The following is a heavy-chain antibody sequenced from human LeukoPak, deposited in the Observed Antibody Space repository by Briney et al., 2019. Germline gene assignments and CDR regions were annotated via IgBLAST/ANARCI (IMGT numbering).Heavy chain of an antibody. Sequence: SETLSLTCAVSGVSFNDYYWSWVRQTPGKGLEWIGEINHSGYTNDSPSLKSRVTLSIDASRNQFSLNLRSVTVADAGIYFCTRMTSGHDYWGQGTLVTVSS. CDR1: GVSFNDYY. CDR3: TRMTSGHDY. V-gene: IGHV4-34*01. CDR2: INHSGYT. J-gene: IGHJ4*02. D-gene: IGHD3-10*01.